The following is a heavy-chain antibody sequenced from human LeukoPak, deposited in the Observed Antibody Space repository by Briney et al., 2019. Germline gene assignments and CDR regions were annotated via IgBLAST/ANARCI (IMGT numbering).Heavy chain of an antibody. CDR3: AKLNGGGSGSDAFDI. CDR2: IRYDGSNK. J-gene: IGHJ3*02. V-gene: IGHV3-30*02. D-gene: IGHD3-10*01. Sequence: PGGSLRLSCAASGFTFSSYGMHWVRQAPGKGLEWVAFIRYDGSNKYYADSVKGRFTISRDNSKNTLYLQMNSLRAEDTAVYYCAKLNGGGSGSDAFDIWGQGTMVTVSS. CDR1: GFTFSSYG.